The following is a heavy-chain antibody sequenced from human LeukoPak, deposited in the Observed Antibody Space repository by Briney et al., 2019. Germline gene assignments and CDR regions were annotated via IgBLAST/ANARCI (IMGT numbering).Heavy chain of an antibody. Sequence: PGGSLRLSCAASGFNFRTYALHWVRQAPGKGLEWMTVISFDGSDARYADSVKGRFTISRDNFNNTLYLQMNSLRPEDTAVYYCARGLGELATLSYYFDYWGQGTLVTVSS. V-gene: IGHV3-30*01. CDR3: ARGLGELATLSYYFDY. CDR2: ISFDGSDA. CDR1: GFNFRTYA. D-gene: IGHD3-16*01. J-gene: IGHJ4*02.